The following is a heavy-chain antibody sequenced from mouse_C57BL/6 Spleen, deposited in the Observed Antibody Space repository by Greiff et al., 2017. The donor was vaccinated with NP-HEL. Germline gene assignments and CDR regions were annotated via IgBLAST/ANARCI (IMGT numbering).Heavy chain of an antibody. D-gene: IGHD3-2*02. CDR1: GFTFSDYY. CDR2: INYDGSST. V-gene: IGHV5-16*01. CDR3: ARDQGFAY. J-gene: IGHJ3*01. Sequence: EVKLMESEGGLVQPGSSMKLSCTASGFTFSDYYMAWVRQVPEKGLEWVANINYDGSSTYYLDSLKSRFIISRDNAKNILYLQMSSLKSEDTATYYCARDQGFAYWGQGTLVTVSA.